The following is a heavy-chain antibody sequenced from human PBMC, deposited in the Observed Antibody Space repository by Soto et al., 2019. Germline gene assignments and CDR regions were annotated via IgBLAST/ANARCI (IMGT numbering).Heavy chain of an antibody. J-gene: IGHJ4*02. Sequence: GGSLRLSCAASGLTFSLSALHWVRQAPGKGLDWLAVISYEGNTKFYADSVRGRLTISRDNSNDTVYLQMNSLRAEDTAVYYCVASNYGVYSDYWGQGTLVTVSS. D-gene: IGHD1-7*01. CDR2: ISYEGNTK. CDR3: VASNYGVYSDY. CDR1: GLTFSLSA. V-gene: IGHV3-30-3*01.